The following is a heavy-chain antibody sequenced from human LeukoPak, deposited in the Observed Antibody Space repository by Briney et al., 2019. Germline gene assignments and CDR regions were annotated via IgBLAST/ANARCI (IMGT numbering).Heavy chain of an antibody. D-gene: IGHD4-11*01. V-gene: IGHV3-49*02. Sequence: KAYGGTTEYAAAGKGRLTISRDDSKSIAYLQMNSLKTEDTAVYYCTRAVTTWGYWYYGMDVWGQGTTVTVSS. J-gene: IGHJ6*02. CDR2: KAYGGTT. CDR3: TRAVTTWGYWYYGMDV.